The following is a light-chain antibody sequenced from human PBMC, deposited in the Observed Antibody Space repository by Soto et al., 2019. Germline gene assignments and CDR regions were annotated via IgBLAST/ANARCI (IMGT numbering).Light chain of an antibody. CDR2: GAS. CDR3: HQRAGWPPT. J-gene: IGKJ4*01. Sequence: EIVMTQSPATLSVSPGERATLSCRASQSVSSTLAWYQQKPGQAPRLLIYGASTRATDIPARFSGSGSGTDFTLTINSLEPEDFAVYFCHQRAGWPPTFGGGTKVDIK. CDR1: QSVSST. V-gene: IGKV3-15*01.